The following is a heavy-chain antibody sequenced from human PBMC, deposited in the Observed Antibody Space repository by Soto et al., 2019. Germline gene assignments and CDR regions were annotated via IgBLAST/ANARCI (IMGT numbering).Heavy chain of an antibody. J-gene: IGHJ4*02. CDR2: IYPGDSDT. D-gene: IGHD4-17*01. CDR1: GYSFSSHW. CDR3: ARQGNGAEGFDF. V-gene: IGHV5-51*01. Sequence: GASLKISCKGSGYSFSSHWIGWVRQMPGKGLDWMGIIYPGDSDTRYSPSFLGQVTISADKSINTAYLQWSSLKASDTAMYYCARQGNGAEGFDFWGQGALVTVSS.